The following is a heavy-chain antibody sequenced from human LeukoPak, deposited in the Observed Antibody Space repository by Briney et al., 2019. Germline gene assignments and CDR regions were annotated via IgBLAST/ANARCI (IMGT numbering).Heavy chain of an antibody. CDR3: ARVRLLWFGELPQYYFDY. J-gene: IGHJ4*02. V-gene: IGHV4-4*07. D-gene: IGHD3-10*01. Sequence: SETLSLTCTVSGGSISSYYWSWIRQPAGKGLEWIGRIYTSGSTNYNPSLKSRVTMSVDTSKNQFSLKLSSVTAAGTAVYYCARVRLLWFGELPQYYFDYWGQGTLVTVSS. CDR2: IYTSGST. CDR1: GGSISSYY.